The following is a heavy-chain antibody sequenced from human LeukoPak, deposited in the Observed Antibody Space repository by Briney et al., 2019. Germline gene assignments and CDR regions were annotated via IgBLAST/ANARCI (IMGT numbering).Heavy chain of an antibody. CDR2: IYTSGST. CDR1: GGSISSYY. CDR3: ARVIGYCSSTSCYYWFDP. V-gene: IGHV4-4*07. D-gene: IGHD2-2*01. Sequence: SETLSLTCTVSGGSISSYYWSWIRQPAGKGLEWIGRIYTSGSTNYNPSLKSRVTMSVDTSKNQFSLKLSSVTAADTAVYCCARVIGYCSSTSCYYWFDPWGQGTLVTVSS. J-gene: IGHJ5*02.